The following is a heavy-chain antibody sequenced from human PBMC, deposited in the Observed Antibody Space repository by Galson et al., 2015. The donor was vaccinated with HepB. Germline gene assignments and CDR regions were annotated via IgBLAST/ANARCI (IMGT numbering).Heavy chain of an antibody. V-gene: IGHV1-69*02. J-gene: IGHJ5*02. CDR3: ARQVNSESGDYDWFDP. D-gene: IGHD4-17*01. Sequence: SVKVSCRASGGTFSSYTISWVRQAPGQGLEWMGRIIPILGIANYAQKFQGRVTITADKSTSTAYMELSSLRSEDTAVYYCARQVNSESGDYDWFDPWGQGTLVTVSS. CDR1: GGTFSSYT. CDR2: IIPILGIA.